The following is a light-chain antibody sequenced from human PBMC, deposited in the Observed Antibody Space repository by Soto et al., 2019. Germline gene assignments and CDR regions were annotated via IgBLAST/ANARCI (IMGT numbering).Light chain of an antibody. CDR1: DSNIGAGYD. Sequence: QPVLTQPPSVSGAPGQRVTISCTGSDSNIGAGYDVHWYQQVPGTAPKLLIYGNSNRPSGVAARFSGSESGTSASLAITGLQAEDEAEYYCQSFDSSLSGLVFGGGTKLTVL. CDR3: QSFDSSLSGLV. J-gene: IGLJ3*02. V-gene: IGLV1-40*01. CDR2: GNS.